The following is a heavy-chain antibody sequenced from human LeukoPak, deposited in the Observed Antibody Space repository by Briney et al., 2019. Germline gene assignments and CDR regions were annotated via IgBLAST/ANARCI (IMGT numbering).Heavy chain of an antibody. D-gene: IGHD3-9*01. Sequence: GGSLRLSCAASGFTFSNAWMSWVRQAPGKGLEWVGRIKSKTDGGTTDYAAPVKGRFTISRDDSKNTLYLQMNSLKTEDTAVYYCTTDFTPYYDILTGSPTDAFDIWGQGTVVTVSS. V-gene: IGHV3-15*01. CDR1: GFTFSNAW. CDR2: IKSKTDGGTT. CDR3: TTDFTPYYDILTGSPTDAFDI. J-gene: IGHJ3*02.